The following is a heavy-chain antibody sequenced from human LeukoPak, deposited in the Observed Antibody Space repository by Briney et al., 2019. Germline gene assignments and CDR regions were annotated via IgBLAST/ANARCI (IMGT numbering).Heavy chain of an antibody. CDR1: GGSISSYY. V-gene: IGHV4-59*08. CDR2: IYYSGST. D-gene: IGHD1-26*01. J-gene: IGHJ4*02. Sequence: SETLSLTCTVSGGSISSYYWSWIRQPPGKGLEWIGYIYYSGSTNYNPSLKSRVTISVDTSKNQFSLKLSSVTAADTAVYYCARHSGSYSFDYWGQGTLVTVSS. CDR3: ARHSGSYSFDY.